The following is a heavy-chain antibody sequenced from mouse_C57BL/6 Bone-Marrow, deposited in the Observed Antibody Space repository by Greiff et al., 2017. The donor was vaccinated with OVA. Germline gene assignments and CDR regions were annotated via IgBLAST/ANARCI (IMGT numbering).Heavy chain of an antibody. V-gene: IGHV1-26*01. CDR1: GYTFTDYY. Sequence: EVQLQQSGPELVKPGASVKISCKASGYTFTDYYMNWVKQSHGKSLEWIGDINPNNGGTSYNQKFKGKATLTVDKSSSTAYMELRSLTSEDSAVYYCARDNYYGSSYVDYWGQGTTLTVSS. CDR2: INPNNGGT. D-gene: IGHD1-1*01. CDR3: ARDNYYGSSYVDY. J-gene: IGHJ2*01.